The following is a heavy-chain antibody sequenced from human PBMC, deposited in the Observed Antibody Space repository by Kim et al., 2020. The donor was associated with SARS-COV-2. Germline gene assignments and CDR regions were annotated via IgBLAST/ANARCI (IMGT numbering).Heavy chain of an antibody. J-gene: IGHJ4*02. V-gene: IGHV3-21*01. CDR3: ARADGFGEYIDY. D-gene: IGHD3-10*01. Sequence: YYADSVKGRFTNSTDNAKNSLYMQMNSLRAEETAVYYCARADGFGEYIDYWGQGTLVTVSS.